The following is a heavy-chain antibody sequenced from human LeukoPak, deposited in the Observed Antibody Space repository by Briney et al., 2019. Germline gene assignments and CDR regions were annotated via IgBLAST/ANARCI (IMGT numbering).Heavy chain of an antibody. J-gene: IGHJ4*02. CDR1: GYTFTGYY. V-gene: IGHV1-2*02. CDR3: ARGTGGGQWLSPPYFDY. CDR2: INPNSGGT. Sequence: ASVKVSCKASGYTFTGYYMHWVRQAPGQGLEWMGWINPNSGGTNYAQKFQGRVTMTRDTSISTAYMELSRLRSDDTAVCYCARGTGGGQWLSPPYFDYWGQGTLVTVSS. D-gene: IGHD6-19*01.